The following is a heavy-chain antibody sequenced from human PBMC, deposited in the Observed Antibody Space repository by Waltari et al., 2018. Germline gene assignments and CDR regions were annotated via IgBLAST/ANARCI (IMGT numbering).Heavy chain of an antibody. V-gene: IGHV1-8*01. CDR1: GYTFTSYD. D-gene: IGHD2-15*01. Sequence: QVQLVQSGAEVKKPGASVKVSCKASGYTFTSYDINWVRQATGQGLEWMGWMNPNRGNTGYAQNFQGRVTMTRNTSISTAYMELSSLRSEDTAVYYCAREYCSGGSCNNWFDPWGQGTLVTVSS. CDR2: MNPNRGNT. J-gene: IGHJ5*02. CDR3: AREYCSGGSCNNWFDP.